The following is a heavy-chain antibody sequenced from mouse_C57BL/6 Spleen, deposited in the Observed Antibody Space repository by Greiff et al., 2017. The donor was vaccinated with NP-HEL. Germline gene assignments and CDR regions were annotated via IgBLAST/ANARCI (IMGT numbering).Heavy chain of an antibody. D-gene: IGHD1-1*01. J-gene: IGHJ2*01. CDR3: ARHGDPATPLDY. CDR2: ISSGGSYT. CDR1: GFTFSSYG. Sequence: EVKLVESGGDLVKPGGSLKLSCAASGFTFSSYGMSWVRQTPDKRLEWVATISSGGSYTYYPDSVKGRFTISRDNAKNTLYLQMSSLKSEDTAMYYWARHGDPATPLDYWGQGTTLTVSS. V-gene: IGHV5-6*01.